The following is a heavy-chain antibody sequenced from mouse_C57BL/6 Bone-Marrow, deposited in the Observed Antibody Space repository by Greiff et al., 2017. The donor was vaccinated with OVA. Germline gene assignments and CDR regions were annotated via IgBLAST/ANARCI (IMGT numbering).Heavy chain of an antibody. Sequence: VQLQQSGAELVRPGASVTLSCKASGYTFTDYEMHWVKQTPVHGLEWIGAIDPETGGTAYNQKFKGKAILTADKSSSTAYMELRSLTSEDSAVYYSTRFPSRPWYFDVWGTGTTVTVSS. V-gene: IGHV1-15*01. CDR1: GYTFTDYE. J-gene: IGHJ1*03. CDR2: IDPETGGT. CDR3: TRFPSRPWYFDV.